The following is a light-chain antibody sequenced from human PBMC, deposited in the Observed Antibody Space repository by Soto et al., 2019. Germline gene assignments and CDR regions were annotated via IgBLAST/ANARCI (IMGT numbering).Light chain of an antibody. Sequence: DIQMTQSPSSLSASVGDRVTITCRASQGITHYLAWYQQKPEKVPKLLIYVASTLQSGVPSRCSGTGSGTDFTLTISNLQPQDVATYYCQKCDSAPLTFGGGTKVEIK. CDR3: QKCDSAPLT. CDR2: VAS. CDR1: QGITHY. V-gene: IGKV1-27*01. J-gene: IGKJ4*01.